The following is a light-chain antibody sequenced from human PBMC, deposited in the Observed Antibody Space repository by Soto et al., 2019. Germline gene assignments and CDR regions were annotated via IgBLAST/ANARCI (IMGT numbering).Light chain of an antibody. CDR1: QSVSSSY. CDR2: GAS. CDR3: QQYGSSPPVT. V-gene: IGKV3-20*01. Sequence: EIVLTQSPGTLSLSPGERATLSCRASQSVSSSYLAWYQQKPGQAPRLLIYGASSRATGIPDRFSGSGSGTDFTLTISRLEPEDFAVYYCQQYGSSPPVTFGHGTKVYIK. J-gene: IGKJ3*01.